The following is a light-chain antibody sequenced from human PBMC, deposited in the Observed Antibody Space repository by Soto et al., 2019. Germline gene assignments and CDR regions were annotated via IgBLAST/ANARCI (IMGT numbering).Light chain of an antibody. CDR3: HKYNNWPPYT. Sequence: EIVMTQSPATLSVSPGERVTLSCRASQSVSSDLAWYQQKPGQAPRLLIYGASTRATGIPARLSGSGSGTDFTLAISSLQSEDFAIYYCHKYNNWPPYTFGQGTKVDIK. J-gene: IGKJ2*01. CDR2: GAS. CDR1: QSVSSD. V-gene: IGKV3-15*01.